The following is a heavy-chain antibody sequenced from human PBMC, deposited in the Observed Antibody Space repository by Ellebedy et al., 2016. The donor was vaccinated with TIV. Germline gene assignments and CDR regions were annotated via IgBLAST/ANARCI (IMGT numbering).Heavy chain of an antibody. CDR3: ARVDADAFDI. CDR2: IYYSRST. J-gene: IGHJ3*02. CDR1: GGSISSSSYY. Sequence: GSLRLSCTVSGGSISSSSYYWGWIRQPPGKGLECIGSIYYSRSTYYNPSLKSRVSISVDTSKNQFSLKLSSVTAADTAVYYCARVDADAFDIWGQGTMVTVSS. V-gene: IGHV4-39*07. D-gene: IGHD2-15*01.